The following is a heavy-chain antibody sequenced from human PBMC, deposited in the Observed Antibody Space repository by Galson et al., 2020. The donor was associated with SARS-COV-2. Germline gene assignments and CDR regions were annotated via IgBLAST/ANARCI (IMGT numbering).Heavy chain of an antibody. CDR3: ARDLYAPTVTTYYLYYYYGMDV. J-gene: IGHJ6*02. V-gene: IGHV1-18*04. CDR1: GYTFTSYG. D-gene: IGHD4-4*01. Sequence: ASVKVSCQASGYTFTSYGISWVRQAPGQGLEWMGWISAYNGNTNYAQKLQGRVTMTTDTSTSTAYMELRSLRSDDTAVYYCARDLYAPTVTTYYLYYYYGMDVWGQGTTVTVSS. CDR2: ISAYNGNT.